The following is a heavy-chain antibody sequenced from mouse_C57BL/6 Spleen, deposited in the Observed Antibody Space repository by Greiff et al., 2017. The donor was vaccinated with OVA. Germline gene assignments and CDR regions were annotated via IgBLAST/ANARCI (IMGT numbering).Heavy chain of an antibody. J-gene: IGHJ4*01. CDR2: IDPETGGT. D-gene: IGHD1-3*01. CDR3: TRRSGAYYAMDY. CDR1: GYTFTDYE. V-gene: IGHV1-15*01. Sequence: VQLQQSGAELVRPGASVTLSCKASGYTFTDYEMHWVKQTPVHGLEWIGAIDPETGGTAYNQKFKGKAILTADKSSSTAYMELRSLTSDDSAVYYCTRRSGAYYAMDYWGQGTSVTVSS.